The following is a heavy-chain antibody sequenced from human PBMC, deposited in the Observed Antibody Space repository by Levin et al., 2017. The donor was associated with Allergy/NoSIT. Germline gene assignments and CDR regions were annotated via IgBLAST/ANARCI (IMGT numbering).Heavy chain of an antibody. D-gene: IGHD2-21*01. CDR2: ISGDSRTI. J-gene: IGHJ4*02. Sequence: LTGGSLRLSCEVSGFTFSSYAMSWIRQTPDKGLEWISIISGDSRTIYYAGSVRGRFTVSRDNSKNTLFLQMNSLRAEDTALYYCVSYRDGPYIPIAYWGQGTLVTVSS. CDR3: VSYRDGPYIPIAY. V-gene: IGHV3-23*01. CDR1: GFTFSSYA.